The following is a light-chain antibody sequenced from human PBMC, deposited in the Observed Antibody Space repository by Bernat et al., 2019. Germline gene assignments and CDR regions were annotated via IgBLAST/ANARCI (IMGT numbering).Light chain of an antibody. CDR2: ELS. J-gene: IGLJ1*01. CDR1: SSDIGAYDY. CDR3: SSYAGGNIYV. V-gene: IGLV2-8*01. Sequence: QSALTQPASVSGSPGQSITISCTGTSSDIGAYDYVSWYQQHPGKAPKLLIYELSKRPSGVPDRFSGSKSGNTASLTVSGLQAEDEADYYCSSYAGGNIYVFGTGTKVTV.